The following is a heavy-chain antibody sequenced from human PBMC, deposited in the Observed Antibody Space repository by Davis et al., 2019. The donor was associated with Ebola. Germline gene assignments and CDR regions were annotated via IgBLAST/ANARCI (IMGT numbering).Heavy chain of an antibody. V-gene: IGHV4-59*12. CDR2: IYYSGST. D-gene: IGHD2-2*01. CDR1: SGSISSYY. J-gene: IGHJ5*02. Sequence: MPSETLSLTCTVSSGSISSYYWSWIRQPPRKELEWIGYIYYSGSTNYNPSLKSRVTISVDTSKNQFSLKLSSVTAADTAVYYCARGFVVVPAATNWFDPWGQGTLVTVSS. CDR3: ARGFVVVPAATNWFDP.